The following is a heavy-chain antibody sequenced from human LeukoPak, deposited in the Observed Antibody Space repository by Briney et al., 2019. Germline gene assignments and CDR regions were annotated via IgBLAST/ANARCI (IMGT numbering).Heavy chain of an antibody. V-gene: IGHV3-9*01. CDR1: GFTFDDYA. CDR2: ISWNSGSI. CDR3: AKLSSAGSYGYRDWFDP. D-gene: IGHD5-18*01. Sequence: GRSLRLSCAASGFTFDDYAMHWVRQAPGKGLEWVSGISWNSGSIGYADSVKGRFTISRDNAKNSLYLQMNSLRAEDTALYYCAKLSSAGSYGYRDWFDPWGQGTLVTVSS. J-gene: IGHJ5*02.